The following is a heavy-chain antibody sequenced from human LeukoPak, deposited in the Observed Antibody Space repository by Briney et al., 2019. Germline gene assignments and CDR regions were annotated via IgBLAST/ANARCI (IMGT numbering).Heavy chain of an antibody. CDR1: GFTFSDYY. CDR3: ARDHIAATGTFDY. Sequence: GGSLRLSCAASGFTFSDYYMSWIRQAPGKGLEWVSYISSSSSYTNYADSVKGRFTISRDNATNSLYLQMNTLRAEDSAVYYCARDHIAATGTFDYWGQGTLVTVSS. D-gene: IGHD6-13*01. CDR2: ISSSSSYT. V-gene: IGHV3-11*05. J-gene: IGHJ4*02.